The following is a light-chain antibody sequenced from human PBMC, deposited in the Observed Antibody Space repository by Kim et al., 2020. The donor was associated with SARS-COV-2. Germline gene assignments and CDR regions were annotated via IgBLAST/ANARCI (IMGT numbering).Light chain of an antibody. V-gene: IGLV1-47*01. Sequence: GQRVTISCSGSSSDIGINYVSWYQHLPGTAPKLLIYRNNQRPSGVPDRFSGSKSGTSASLAISGLRSEDEADYYCAAWDDSLSGRVFGGGTQLTVL. CDR2: RNN. CDR1: SSDIGINY. J-gene: IGLJ3*02. CDR3: AAWDDSLSGRV.